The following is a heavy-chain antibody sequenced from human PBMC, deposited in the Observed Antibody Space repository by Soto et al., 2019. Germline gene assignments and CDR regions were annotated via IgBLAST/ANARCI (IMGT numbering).Heavy chain of an antibody. Sequence: DVQLLESGGGLVQWGGSLRLSCVTSGFTFSTYGMTWVRQAPGKGLEWVSYGGSGGSRYYAESVKGRFTISRDKSKNTLSMEMNSLRAEDTATYYCVKFRGRAYPYYYMDVWGKGKTVTVSS. CDR2: YGGSGGSR. J-gene: IGHJ6*03. V-gene: IGHV3-23*01. CDR1: GFTFSTYG. D-gene: IGHD3-10*01. CDR3: VKFRGRAYPYYYMDV.